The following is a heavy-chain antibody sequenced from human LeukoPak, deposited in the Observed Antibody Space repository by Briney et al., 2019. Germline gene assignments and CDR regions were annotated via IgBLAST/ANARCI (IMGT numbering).Heavy chain of an antibody. CDR2: ISGSGGST. D-gene: IGHD3-10*01. J-gene: IGHJ4*02. V-gene: IGHV3-23*01. Sequence: GGSLRLSCAASGFTFSSYAMSWVRQAPGKGLEWVSAISGSGGSTYYADSVKGRFTISRDNAKNSLYLQMNSLRSEDTAVYYCAGELRAAPSAFDYWGQGTLVTVSS. CDR3: AGELRAAPSAFDY. CDR1: GFTFSSYA.